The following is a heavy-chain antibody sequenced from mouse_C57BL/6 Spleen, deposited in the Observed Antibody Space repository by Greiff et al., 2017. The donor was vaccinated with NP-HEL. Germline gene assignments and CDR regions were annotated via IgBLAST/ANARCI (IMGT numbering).Heavy chain of an antibody. Sequence: QVQLQQPGAELVRPGSSVKLSCKASGYTFTSYWMHWVKQRPIQGLEWIGNIDPSDSETHYNQKFKDKATLTVDKSSSTAYMQLSSLTSEDSAVYYCARLDDYDGFDYWGQGTTLTVSS. CDR2: IDPSDSET. CDR3: ARLDDYDGFDY. V-gene: IGHV1-52*01. J-gene: IGHJ2*01. D-gene: IGHD2-4*01. CDR1: GYTFTSYW.